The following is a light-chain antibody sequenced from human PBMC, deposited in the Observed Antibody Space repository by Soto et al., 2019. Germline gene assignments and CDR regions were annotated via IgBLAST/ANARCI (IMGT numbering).Light chain of an antibody. J-gene: IGKJ1*01. CDR3: QQYNSYWT. CDR1: QNINTW. CDR2: KAS. V-gene: IGKV1-5*03. Sequence: DIQMTQSPSTLSASVGDRVTITCRASQNINTWLAWYQQKPGKAPNLLIYKASTLESGVPSRFNGSGSGTEFTLTISSLQPADFATFYCQQYNSYWTLGTGTKVDIK.